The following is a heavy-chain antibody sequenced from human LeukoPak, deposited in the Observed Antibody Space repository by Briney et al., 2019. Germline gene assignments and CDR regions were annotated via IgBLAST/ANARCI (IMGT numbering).Heavy chain of an antibody. CDR1: GFRFNTYW. V-gene: IGHV3-74*01. J-gene: IGHJ4*02. D-gene: IGHD4-11*01. CDR3: ATKAYDYIGD. Sequence: PGGSLRLSCAASGFRFNTYWMYWVRQVPEKGLVWVSRIKPDGSSTSYADSVRGRFTISRDNAKGTLYLQMNSLRAEDTAVYYCATKAYDYIGDWGQGTLVTVSS. CDR2: IKPDGSST.